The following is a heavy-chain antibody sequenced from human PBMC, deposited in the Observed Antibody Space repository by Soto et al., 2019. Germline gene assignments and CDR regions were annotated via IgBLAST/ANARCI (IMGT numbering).Heavy chain of an antibody. D-gene: IGHD2-8*02. CDR1: GGSFSGYY. V-gene: IGHV4-34*01. CDR2: INHSRST. J-gene: IGHJ4*02. Sequence: SETLSLTCAVYGGSFSGYYWTWIRQPPGTGLEWIGEINHSRSTNYNPSIKSRVNISVDTSKNQFSLKLTSVTAADTAVYYCARDKITGLFDYWGQGTLVTVS. CDR3: ARDKITGLFDY.